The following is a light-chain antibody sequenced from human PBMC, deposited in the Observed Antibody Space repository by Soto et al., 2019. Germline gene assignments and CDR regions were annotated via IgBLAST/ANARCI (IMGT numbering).Light chain of an antibody. J-gene: IGLJ2*01. Sequence: QSVLTQPPSASGTPGQRVTISCSGSSSNIGSNYVYWYQQLPGTAPKLLIYRNNQRPSGVPDRFSGSKSGTSASLAISGLRSEDEADYYCAAWDDSRVVFGGGTKL. CDR1: SSNIGSNY. CDR3: AAWDDSRVV. CDR2: RNN. V-gene: IGLV1-47*01.